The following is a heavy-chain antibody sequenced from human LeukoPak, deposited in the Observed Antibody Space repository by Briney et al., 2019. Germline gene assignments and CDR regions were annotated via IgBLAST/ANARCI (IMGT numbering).Heavy chain of an antibody. D-gene: IGHD6-13*01. J-gene: IGHJ4*02. CDR3: ARAPGTDVDY. CDR1: GGSLSSSSYY. Sequence: PSETLSLTCTVSGGSLSSSSYYWGWIRQPPGKGLEWIGSIYYSGSTYYHPSLKSRVTISVDTSKNQFSLKLSSVTAADTAVYYCARAPGTDVDYWGQGTLVTVSS. CDR2: IYYSGST. V-gene: IGHV4-39*07.